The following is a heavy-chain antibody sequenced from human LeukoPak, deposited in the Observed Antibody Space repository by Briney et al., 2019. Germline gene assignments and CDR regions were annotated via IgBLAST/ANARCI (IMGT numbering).Heavy chain of an antibody. Sequence: SETLSLTCTVSGGSISSYYWSWIRQPPGKGLEWIGYIYTSGSTNYNPPLKSRVTISVDTSKNQFSLKLSSVTAADTAVYYCARHASHRGSDRFDPWGQGTLVTVSS. CDR3: ARHASHRGSDRFDP. J-gene: IGHJ5*02. CDR1: GGSISSYY. V-gene: IGHV4-4*09. CDR2: IYTSGST. D-gene: IGHD6-25*01.